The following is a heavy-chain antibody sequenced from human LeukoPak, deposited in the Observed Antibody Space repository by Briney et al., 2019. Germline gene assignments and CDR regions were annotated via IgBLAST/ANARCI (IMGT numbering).Heavy chain of an antibody. CDR3: ARGLSDRTTPFDY. CDR2: IFYTGNT. Sequence: SGTLSLTCTVSGGSIGGVYWSWLRQPPGKGLEWIGYIFYTGNTNYNPSLKSRVTISVDTSKNQFSLKLSSVTAADTAVYYCARGLSDRTTPFDYWGQGTLVTVSS. CDR1: GGSIGGVY. J-gene: IGHJ4*02. V-gene: IGHV4-59*01. D-gene: IGHD1-1*01.